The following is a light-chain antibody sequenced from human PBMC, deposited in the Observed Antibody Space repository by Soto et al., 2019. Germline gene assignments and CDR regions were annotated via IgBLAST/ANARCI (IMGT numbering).Light chain of an antibody. J-gene: IGKJ5*01. CDR1: QSVSRY. CDR2: DAS. V-gene: IGKV3-11*01. Sequence: EIVLRQSPATLSLSPGDRATLSCRASQSVSRYLAWYQQAPGRAPRLLIYDASNRATGIPARFSGSGSGTDFALTISSLEPEDFAVYYCQQCRKWPTTFGQGTRLEIK. CDR3: QQCRKWPTT.